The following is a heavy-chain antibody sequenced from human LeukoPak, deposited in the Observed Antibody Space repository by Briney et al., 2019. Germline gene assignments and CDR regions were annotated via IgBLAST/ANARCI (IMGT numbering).Heavy chain of an antibody. J-gene: IGHJ6*02. CDR1: GYTFTSYG. CDR2: ISAYNGNT. V-gene: IGHV1-18*01. D-gene: IGHD2-15*01. CDR3: AREGEGDCRGGSCSYYCYGMDV. Sequence: ASVKVSCKASGYTFTSYGISWVRQAPGQGLEWMGWISAYNGNTNYAQKLQGRVTMTTDTSTSTAYMELRSLRSDDTAVYYCAREGEGDCRGGSCSYYCYGMDVWGQGTTVTVSS.